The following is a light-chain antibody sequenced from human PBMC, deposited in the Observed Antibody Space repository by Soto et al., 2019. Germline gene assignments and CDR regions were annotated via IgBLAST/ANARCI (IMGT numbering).Light chain of an antibody. V-gene: IGKV3-15*01. CDR1: QSVSSN. Sequence: EIVMTQSPATLSVSPGERATPSCRASQSVSSNLAWYQHKPGQAPRLLIYGASTRATGIPARFSGSGSGTEFTLTISSLQSEDFAVYYCQQYNNWPPNTFGQGTKVDI. CDR3: QQYNNWPPNT. CDR2: GAS. J-gene: IGKJ2*01.